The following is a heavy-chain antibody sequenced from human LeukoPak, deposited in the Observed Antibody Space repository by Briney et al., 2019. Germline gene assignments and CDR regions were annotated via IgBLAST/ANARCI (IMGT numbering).Heavy chain of an antibody. V-gene: IGHV3-7*03. J-gene: IGHJ4*02. Sequence: GGSLRLSCAASGFMFSSNWMSWVRLAPGKGLEWVANIKEDGTETYYVDSVKGRFTISRDNAKNSLYSQMDSLRVEDTAVYYCAKEGRSLQTYWGQGTLVTVSS. CDR1: GFMFSSNW. CDR3: AKEGRSLQTY. D-gene: IGHD5-24*01. CDR2: IKEDGTET.